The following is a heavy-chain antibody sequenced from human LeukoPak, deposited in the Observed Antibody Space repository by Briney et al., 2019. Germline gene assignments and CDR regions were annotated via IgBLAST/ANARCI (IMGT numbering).Heavy chain of an antibody. CDR2: INPNSGGT. D-gene: IGHD3-22*01. V-gene: IGHV1-2*04. CDR3: ARGVYGSSGYYYGYFDY. Sequence: WASVKVFCKASGYTFTGYYMHWVRQAPGQGLEWMGWINPNSGGTNYAQKFQGWVTMTMDTSISTAYMELSRLRSDDTAVYYCARGVYGSSGYYYGYFDYWGQGTLVTVSS. CDR1: GYTFTGYY. J-gene: IGHJ4*02.